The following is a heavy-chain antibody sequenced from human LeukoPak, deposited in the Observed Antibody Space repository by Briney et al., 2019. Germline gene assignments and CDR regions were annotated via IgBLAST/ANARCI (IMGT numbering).Heavy chain of an antibody. CDR1: GFTFSSYD. D-gene: IGHD5-24*01. V-gene: IGHV3-30-3*02. CDR3: AKMGRDGYYFDH. Sequence: PGRSLRLSCAASGFTFSSYDMHWVRQAPGKGLEWVAVISFDGSNKYYADSVKGRFTISRDNSKNTLYLQMNSLRAEDTAVYYCAKMGRDGYYFDHWGQGTLVTVSS. J-gene: IGHJ4*02. CDR2: ISFDGSNK.